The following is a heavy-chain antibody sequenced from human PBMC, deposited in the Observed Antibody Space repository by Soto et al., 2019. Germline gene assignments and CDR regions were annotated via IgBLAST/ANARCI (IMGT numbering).Heavy chain of an antibody. CDR2: FDPEDGET. D-gene: IGHD1-20*01. Sequence: ASVKVSCKVSGYTLTELSMHWVRQAPGKGLEWMGGFDPEDGETIYAQKFQGRVTMTKDTSTSTAYMELSSLRSEDTAVYYCARNWNGVDYWGQGTPVTLSS. V-gene: IGHV1-24*01. J-gene: IGHJ4*02. CDR3: ARNWNGVDY. CDR1: GYTLTELS.